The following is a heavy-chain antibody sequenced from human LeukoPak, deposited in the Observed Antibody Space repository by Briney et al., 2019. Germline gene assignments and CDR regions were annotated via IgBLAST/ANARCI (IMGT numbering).Heavy chain of an antibody. Sequence: SETLSLTCTVSGGSISSSSYYWGWIRQPPGKGLEWIGSIYYSGSTYYNPSLKSRVTISVDTSKNQFSLKLSSVTAADTAVYYCARHGSSGYDSWFDPWGQGTLVTVSS. V-gene: IGHV4-39*01. D-gene: IGHD5-12*01. CDR3: ARHGSSGYDSWFDP. J-gene: IGHJ5*02. CDR2: IYYSGST. CDR1: GGSISSSSYY.